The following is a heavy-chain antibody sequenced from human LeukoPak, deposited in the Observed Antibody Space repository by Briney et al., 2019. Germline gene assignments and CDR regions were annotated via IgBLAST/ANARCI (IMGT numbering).Heavy chain of an antibody. CDR3: VKDLGRYRNNCFDY. CDR1: GFTFSSYA. D-gene: IGHD1-26*01. CDR2: SSGSGGGT. Sequence: GGSLRLSCAASGFTFSSYAMSWVRQAPEKGLEWVSTSSGSGGGTYYADSVKGRFIISRDDSKNTLYLQMHSLRAEDTAVYYCVKDLGRYRNNCFDYWGQGTLVTVSS. V-gene: IGHV3-23*01. J-gene: IGHJ4*02.